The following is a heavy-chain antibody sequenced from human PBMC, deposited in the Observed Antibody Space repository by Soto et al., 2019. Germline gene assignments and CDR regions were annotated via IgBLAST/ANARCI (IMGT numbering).Heavy chain of an antibody. CDR3: VKGYWKGDV. J-gene: IGHJ6*02. D-gene: IGHD1-1*01. CDR1: GFTFSTYA. CDR2: ISGSGGSI. Sequence: EVQLLESGGGLVQPGGSLRLSCAASGFTFSTYAMNWVRQAPGNGLEWVSAISGSGGSIHYADSVKGRFTISRDNSQNTLYLQMNRRRDEDTAVYHCVKGYWKGDVWGQGTTVTVSS. V-gene: IGHV3-23*01.